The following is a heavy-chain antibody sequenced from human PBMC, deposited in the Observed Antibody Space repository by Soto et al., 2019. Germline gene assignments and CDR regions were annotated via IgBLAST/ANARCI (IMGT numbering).Heavy chain of an antibody. D-gene: IGHD3-22*01. J-gene: IGHJ5*02. CDR1: GDSISNSRFY. Sequence: PETLSLTCSVSGDSISNSRFYWAWIRQPPGEGLEWIGSIYHTGNAYYNPSLKSRVTIFVDTSKNQFSLKLTSVTAADTALYYCARDYFDSSDYTTNWFDPWGQGALVT. CDR3: ARDYFDSSDYTTNWFDP. V-gene: IGHV4-39*01. CDR2: IYHTGNA.